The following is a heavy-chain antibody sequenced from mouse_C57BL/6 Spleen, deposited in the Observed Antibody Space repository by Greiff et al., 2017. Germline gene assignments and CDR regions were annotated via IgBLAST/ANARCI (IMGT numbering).Heavy chain of an antibody. CDR3: ARDYYGRSDDWYFDV. Sequence: QVQLQQPGAELVKPGASVKMSCKASGYTFTSYWITWVKQRPGQGLEWIGDIYPGSGSTNYNEKFKSKATLTVDTSSSTAYMQLSSLTSEDSAVYYGARDYYGRSDDWYFDVWGKGTTGTVSS. J-gene: IGHJ1*03. V-gene: IGHV1-55*01. CDR2: IYPGSGST. D-gene: IGHD1-1*01. CDR1: GYTFTSYW.